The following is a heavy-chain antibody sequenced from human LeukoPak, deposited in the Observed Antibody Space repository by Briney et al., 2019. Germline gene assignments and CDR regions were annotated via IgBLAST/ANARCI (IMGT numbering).Heavy chain of an antibody. J-gene: IGHJ4*02. CDR3: AKSRRGSYYERYYFDY. V-gene: IGHV3-23*01. Sequence: GGSLRLSCPASGFTFSSYAMSWVRQAPGKGLEWVSAISGSGGSTYYADSVKGRFTISRDNSKNTLYLQMNSLRAEDTAVYYCAKSRRGSYYERYYFDYWGQGTLVTVSS. D-gene: IGHD1-26*01. CDR2: ISGSGGST. CDR1: GFTFSSYA.